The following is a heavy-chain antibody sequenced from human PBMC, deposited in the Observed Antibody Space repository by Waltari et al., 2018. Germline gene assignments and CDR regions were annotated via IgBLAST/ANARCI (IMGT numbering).Heavy chain of an antibody. D-gene: IGHD2-15*01. CDR1: GYTFTSYD. CDR2: MNPNSGNT. Sequence: QEQLVQSGAEVTKPGASVKVSCKASGYTFTSYDINWVRQATGQGLEWMGWMNPNSGNTGYAQKFQGRVTSTRNTSISTAYMGLSSLRSEDTAVYYWARTRRHCSGGSCSYYFDYWGQGTLVTVSS. CDR3: ARTRRHCSGGSCSYYFDY. J-gene: IGHJ4*02. V-gene: IGHV1-8*03.